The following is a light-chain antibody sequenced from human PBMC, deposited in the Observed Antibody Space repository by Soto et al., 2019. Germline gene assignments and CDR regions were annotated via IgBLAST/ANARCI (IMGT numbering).Light chain of an antibody. CDR1: QSVLYSSNNKNY. V-gene: IGKV4-1*01. CDR2: LAS. J-gene: IGKJ2*01. Sequence: DIVMTQSPDSLAVSLGERASINCKSSQSVLYSSNNKNYLAWYQQKPGQPPKLLLYLASTRESGVPDRYSGMGSGTEFTITRSSLQAEDVAVYYCQQYYSTPVTFGQGTKLEIK. CDR3: QQYYSTPVT.